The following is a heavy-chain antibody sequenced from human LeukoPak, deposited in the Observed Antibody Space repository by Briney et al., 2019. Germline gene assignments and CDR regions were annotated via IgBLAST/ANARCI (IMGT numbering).Heavy chain of an antibody. V-gene: IGHV3-30*18. D-gene: IGHD4-17*01. CDR1: GFTFSSYG. CDR2: ISYDGSKR. J-gene: IGHJ4*02. CDR3: AKEHGDSHFDY. Sequence: GGSLRLSCAASGFTFSSYGMHWVRQAPGKGLEWVAVISYDGSKRFYADSVKGRFTISRDNSKNTLYLQMNSLRAEDTAVYYCAKEHGDSHFDYWGQGTLVTVSS.